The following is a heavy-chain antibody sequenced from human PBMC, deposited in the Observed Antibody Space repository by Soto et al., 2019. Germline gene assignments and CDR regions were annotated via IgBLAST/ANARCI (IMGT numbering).Heavy chain of an antibody. CDR3: ARFLTGPITSGGV. CDR1: GYTFTGYY. J-gene: IGHJ6*02. V-gene: IGHV1-2*04. CDR2: INPNSGGT. D-gene: IGHD3-9*01. Sequence: GASVKVSCKASGYTFTGYYMHWVRQAPGQGLEWMGWINPNSGGTNYAQKFQGWVTMTRDTSISTAYMELSRLRSDDTAVYYCARFLTGPITSGGVWGQGITVTVSS.